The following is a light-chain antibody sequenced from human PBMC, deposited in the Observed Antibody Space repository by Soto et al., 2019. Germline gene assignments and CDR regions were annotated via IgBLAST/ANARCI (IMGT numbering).Light chain of an antibody. CDR1: QSLVYSDGNTY. CDR3: MRGTHCLT. V-gene: IGKV2-30*01. Sequence: DVVMTQSPLSLPVTLGQPASISCRSRQSLVYSDGNTYLNWFQQRPGQSPRRIIYQVSNRDSGVPDRFNGNGSGTHFALNISRVEAEDVELYACMRGTHCLTFGGGTKLEIK. CDR2: QVS. J-gene: IGKJ4*01.